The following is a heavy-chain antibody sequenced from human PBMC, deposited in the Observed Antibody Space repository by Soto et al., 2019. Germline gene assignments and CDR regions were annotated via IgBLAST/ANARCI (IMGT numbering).Heavy chain of an antibody. CDR3: ARGWPKFSSTWYLPNVNWFDP. J-gene: IGHJ5*02. V-gene: IGHV4-34*01. Sequence: SETLSLTCGVYGGSFSDYYWSWIRQPPEKGLEWIGEINHRGSTNYNPSLKSRVTISVDTSKNQFSLKLSPVTAADTAVYYCARGWPKFSSTWYLPNVNWFDPWGQGTQVTVSS. CDR2: INHRGST. CDR1: GGSFSDYY. D-gene: IGHD6-13*01.